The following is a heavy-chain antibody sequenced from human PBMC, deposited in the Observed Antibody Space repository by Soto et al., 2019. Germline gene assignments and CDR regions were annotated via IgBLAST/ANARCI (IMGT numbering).Heavy chain of an antibody. J-gene: IGHJ4*02. Sequence: VASVKVSCKASGYTFTSYGISWVRQAPGQGLEWMGWISAYNGNTNYAQKLQGRVTMTTDTSTSTAYMELRSLRSDDTAVYYCARATLYYDFWSGYPDYWGQGTLVTVYS. D-gene: IGHD3-3*01. CDR2: ISAYNGNT. CDR1: GYTFTSYG. CDR3: ARATLYYDFWSGYPDY. V-gene: IGHV1-18*01.